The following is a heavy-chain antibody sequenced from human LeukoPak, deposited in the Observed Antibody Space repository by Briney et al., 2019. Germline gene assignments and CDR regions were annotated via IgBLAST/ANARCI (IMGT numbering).Heavy chain of an antibody. CDR3: AKDMVSYDSIDY. D-gene: IGHD3-10*01. J-gene: IGHJ4*02. CDR1: GFTFSAYG. Sequence: GGSLRLSCAASGFTFSAYGVHWVRQAPGKGLEWVSSISSSSSYIYYTDSVKGRFTISRDNAKKSLYLQMNSLRAEDTAVYYCAKDMVSYDSIDYWGQGTLVTVSS. CDR2: ISSSSSYI. V-gene: IGHV3-21*01.